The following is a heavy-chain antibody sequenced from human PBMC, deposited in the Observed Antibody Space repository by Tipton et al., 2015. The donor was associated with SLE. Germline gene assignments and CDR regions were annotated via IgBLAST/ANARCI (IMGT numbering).Heavy chain of an antibody. J-gene: IGHJ4*02. CDR1: GFTFSSYW. D-gene: IGHD6-19*01. Sequence: SLRLSCAASGFTFSSYWMSWVRQAPGKGLEWVANIKQDGSEKYYVDSVKGRFTISRDNAKNTLYLQMNSLRAEDTAVYYCSPAGLNFDYWGQGTLVTVSS. CDR3: SPAGLNFDY. V-gene: IGHV3-7*03. CDR2: IKQDGSEK.